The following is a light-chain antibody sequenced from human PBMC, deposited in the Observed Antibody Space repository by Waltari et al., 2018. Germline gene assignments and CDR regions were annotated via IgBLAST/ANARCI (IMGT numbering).Light chain of an antibody. V-gene: IGKV3-15*01. J-gene: IGKJ1*01. CDR3: QQYNNWPLSWT. Sequence: EIVMTQSPATLSVSPGERATLSCRASQSVSSNLAWYQQKPGQAPRLLIYGASTRATGIPAMFSGSGSGTEFTLTISSLQSEDFAVYYCQQYNNWPLSWTFGQGTKVEIK. CDR1: QSVSSN. CDR2: GAS.